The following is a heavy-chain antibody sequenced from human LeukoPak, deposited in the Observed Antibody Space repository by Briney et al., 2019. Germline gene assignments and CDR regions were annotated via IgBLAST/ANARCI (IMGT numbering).Heavy chain of an antibody. CDR2: INPNSGGT. J-gene: IGHJ4*02. CDR1: GYTFTGYY. D-gene: IGHD6-13*01. Sequence: ASVKVSCKASGYTFTGYYMHWVRQAPGQGLEWMGWINPNSGGTNYAQKFQGRVTMTRDTSISTAYMKLSRLRSDDTAVYYCARDHSSSGQLFDYWGQGTLVTVSS. CDR3: ARDHSSSGQLFDY. V-gene: IGHV1-2*02.